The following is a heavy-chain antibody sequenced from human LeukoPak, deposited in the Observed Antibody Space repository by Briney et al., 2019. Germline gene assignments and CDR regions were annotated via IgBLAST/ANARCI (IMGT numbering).Heavy chain of an antibody. J-gene: IGHJ4*02. D-gene: IGHD1-1*01. CDR2: ISPNSGVT. CDR3: ARGSGYINDY. V-gene: IGHV1-2*02. CDR1: GYTFTGYY. Sequence: GASVKVSCQASGYTFTGYYMHWVRQAPGQGLEWMGWISPNSGVTNYAHKFQGRVTMTRDTSISTAYMELSRLTSDDTAVYYCARGSGYINDYWGQGALVTVSS.